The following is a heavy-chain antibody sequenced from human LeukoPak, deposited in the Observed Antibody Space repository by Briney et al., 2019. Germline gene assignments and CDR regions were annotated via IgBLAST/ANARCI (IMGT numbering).Heavy chain of an antibody. V-gene: IGHV3-48*01. CDR2: ISSSSSTI. Sequence: GGSLRLSCAASGFTFSDYSMNWVRQAPGKGLEWISYISSSSSTIYYADSVKGRFTISRDNAKKSLYMQMNSLRAEDTAVYYCAMATISYYYYYMDVWGKGTTVTISS. CDR1: GFTFSDYS. CDR3: AMATISYYYYYMDV. J-gene: IGHJ6*03. D-gene: IGHD5-24*01.